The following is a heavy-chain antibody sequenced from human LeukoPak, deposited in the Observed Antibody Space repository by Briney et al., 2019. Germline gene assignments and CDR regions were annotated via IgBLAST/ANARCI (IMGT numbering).Heavy chain of an antibody. CDR3: ARSGGDYGPIDY. CDR1: GGTFSSYA. J-gene: IGHJ4*02. Sequence: SVKVSCKASGGTFSSYAISWVRQAPGQGLEWMGRIIPILGIANYAQKFQGRVTITADKSTSTAYMELSSLRSEDTAVYYCARSGGDYGPIDYWGQGTLVTVSS. CDR2: IIPILGIA. D-gene: IGHD4/OR15-4a*01. V-gene: IGHV1-69*04.